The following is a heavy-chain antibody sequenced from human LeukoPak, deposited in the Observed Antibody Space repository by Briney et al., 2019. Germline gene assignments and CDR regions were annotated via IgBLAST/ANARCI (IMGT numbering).Heavy chain of an antibody. CDR1: GYTFTSYG. V-gene: IGHV1-18*01. CDR3: ARYPSHPRLYSSSCLDCRRFDY. Sequence: ASVKVSCKASGYTFTSYGISWVRQAPGQGLEWMGWISAYNGNTNYAQKLQGRVTMTTDTSTSTAYMELRSLRSDDTAVYYCARYPSHPRLYSSSCLDCRRFDYWGQEPWSPSPQ. D-gene: IGHD6-13*01. CDR2: ISAYNGNT. J-gene: IGHJ4*01.